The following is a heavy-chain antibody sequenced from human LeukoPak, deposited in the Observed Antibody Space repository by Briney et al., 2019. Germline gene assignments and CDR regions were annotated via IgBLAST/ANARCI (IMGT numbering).Heavy chain of an antibody. D-gene: IGHD1-26*01. J-gene: IGHJ4*02. CDR1: GFTLSDYA. CDR3: GKSRARRDDSAGSIDH. CDR2: ISGSNRRT. Sequence: GGSLRLSCVAYGFTLSDYAMSWVRQPPRKGLEWVSSISGSNRRTYYADSVKGRVTISRDNSKNTLYLQMNSLRAEDTALYYCGKSRARRDDSAGSIDHWGQGTLVTVSS. V-gene: IGHV3-23*01.